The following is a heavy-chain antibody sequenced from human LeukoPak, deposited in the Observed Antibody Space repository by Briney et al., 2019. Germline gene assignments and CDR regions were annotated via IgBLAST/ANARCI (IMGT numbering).Heavy chain of an antibody. Sequence: GRSLRLSCAASGFTFSSYAMHWVRQAPGKGLEWMAVISYDGSNKYYADSVKGRFTISRDNSKNTLYLQMNSLRAEDTAVYYCARDSRQWGFDYWGQGTLVTVSS. CDR3: ARDSRQWGFDY. CDR2: ISYDGSNK. CDR1: GFTFSSYA. J-gene: IGHJ4*02. D-gene: IGHD6-19*01. V-gene: IGHV3-30*04.